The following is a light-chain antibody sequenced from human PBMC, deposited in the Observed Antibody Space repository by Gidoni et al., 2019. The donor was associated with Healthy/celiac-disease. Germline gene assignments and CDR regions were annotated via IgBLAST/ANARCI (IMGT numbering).Light chain of an antibody. J-gene: IGKJ4*01. V-gene: IGKV3-15*01. CDR2: GAS. CDR3: QQYNNWPPLT. CDR1: QSVSSN. Sequence: IVMTQSPATLSVSPGERATLSCRASQSVSSNLAWYQQKPGQDPRLLIYGASTRATGIPARLSGSGSGTEFTLTISSLQSEDFAVYYCQQYNNWPPLTFGGGTKVEIK.